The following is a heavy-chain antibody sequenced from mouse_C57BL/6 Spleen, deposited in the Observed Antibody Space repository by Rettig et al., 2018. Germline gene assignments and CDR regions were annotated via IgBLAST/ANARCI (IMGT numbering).Heavy chain of an antibody. J-gene: IGHJ2*01. V-gene: IGHV1-53*01. CDR3: ARLLGDY. Sequence: WIGDINPSHGGINYNEKFKNKATLTVDKSSSTAYMQLSSLTSEDSAVYYCARLLGDYWGQGTTLTVSS. D-gene: IGHD1-1*01. CDR2: INPSHGGI.